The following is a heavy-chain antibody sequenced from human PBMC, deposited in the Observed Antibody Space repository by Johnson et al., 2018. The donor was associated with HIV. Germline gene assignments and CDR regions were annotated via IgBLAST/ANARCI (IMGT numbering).Heavy chain of an antibody. CDR3: ARGSGGGLAMVNGAFDI. CDR1: GFTFSSYD. Sequence: VKLVESGVGLVQPGGSLRLSCAASGFTFSSYDMHWVRQATGKGLEWVSAIGTAGDTYYPCSVKGRFTISRENAKNSLYLQMNSLRAGDTAVYYCARGSGGGLAMVNGAFDIWGQGTMVTVSS. CDR2: IGTAGDT. J-gene: IGHJ3*02. V-gene: IGHV3-13*01. D-gene: IGHD5-18*01.